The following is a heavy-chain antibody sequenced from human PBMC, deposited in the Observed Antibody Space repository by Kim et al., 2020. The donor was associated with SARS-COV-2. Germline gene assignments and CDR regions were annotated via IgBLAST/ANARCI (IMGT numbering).Heavy chain of an antibody. CDR1: GGTFSSYA. Sequence: SVKVSCKASGGTFSSYAISWVRQAPGQGLEWMGGIIPIFGTANYAQKFQGRVTITADESTSTAYMELSSLRSEDTAVYYCASEGYGGSGGWFDPWGQGTLVTVSS. J-gene: IGHJ5*02. CDR2: IIPIFGTA. V-gene: IGHV1-69*13. CDR3: ASEGYGGSGGWFDP. D-gene: IGHD3-10*01.